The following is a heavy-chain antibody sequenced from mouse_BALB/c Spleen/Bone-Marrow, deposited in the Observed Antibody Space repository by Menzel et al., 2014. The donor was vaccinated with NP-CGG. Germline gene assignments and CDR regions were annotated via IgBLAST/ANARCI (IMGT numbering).Heavy chain of an antibody. CDR2: IDPYNGGT. CDR1: GYAFTSYN. Sequence: EVQLQESGPELVKPGASVKVSCKASGYAFTSYNMYWVKQSHGKSLEWIGYIDPYNGGTTYNQKFKVKATLTVDKSSSTAYMHLNSLTSEDSAVYYCAREGYFAWFAYRGQGTLVTVSA. J-gene: IGHJ3*01. V-gene: IGHV1S135*01. CDR3: AREGYFAWFAY.